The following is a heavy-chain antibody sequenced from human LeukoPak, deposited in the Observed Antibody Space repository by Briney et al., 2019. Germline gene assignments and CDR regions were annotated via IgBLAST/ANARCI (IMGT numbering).Heavy chain of an antibody. CDR3: RRFSSWDFEYFQH. CDR1: GGSISSSSYY. V-gene: IGHV4-39*07. D-gene: IGHD6-13*01. Sequence: SETLSLTCTVSGGSISSSSYYWGWIRQPPGKGLEWIGSIYYSGSTYYNPSLKSRVTISVDTSKNQFSLKLSSVTAADTAMYYCRRFSSWDFEYFQHWGQGTLVTVSS. J-gene: IGHJ1*01. CDR2: IYYSGST.